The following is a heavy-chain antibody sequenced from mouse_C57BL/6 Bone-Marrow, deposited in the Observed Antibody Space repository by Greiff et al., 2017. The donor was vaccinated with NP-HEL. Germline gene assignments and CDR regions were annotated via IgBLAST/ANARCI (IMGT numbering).Heavy chain of an antibody. Sequence: DVKLVESGGGLVKPGGSLKLSCAASGFTFSSYAMSWVRQTPEKRLEWVATISDGGSYTYYPDTVKGRFTISRDNAKNNLYLQMSHLKSEDTAMYYCAEEDYSNEFDYWGQGTLVTVSA. CDR3: AEEDYSNEFDY. CDR2: ISDGGSYT. J-gene: IGHJ3*01. CDR1: GFTFSSYA. V-gene: IGHV5-4*03. D-gene: IGHD2-5*01.